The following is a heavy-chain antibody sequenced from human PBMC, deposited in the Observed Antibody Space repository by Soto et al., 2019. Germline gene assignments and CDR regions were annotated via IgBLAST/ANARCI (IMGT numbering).Heavy chain of an antibody. V-gene: IGHV1-8*01. CDR1: GDSFTSYD. D-gene: IGHD4-17*01. CDR2: MNPNSGNT. CDR3: ARGGSEYGDYGDDY. J-gene: IGHJ4*02. Sequence: ASVKVSCEACGDSFTSYDINWVRQATGQGLEWMGWMNPNSGNTGYAQKFQGRVTMTRNTSISTAYMELSSLRSEDTAVYYCARGGSEYGDYGDDYWGQGTLVTVSS.